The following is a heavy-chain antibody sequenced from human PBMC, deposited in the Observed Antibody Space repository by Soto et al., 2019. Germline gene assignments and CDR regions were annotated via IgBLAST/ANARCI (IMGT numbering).Heavy chain of an antibody. D-gene: IGHD6-13*01. CDR3: ARHQGPAAGNYGMDA. J-gene: IGHJ6*02. CDR2: ISSSSSYI. Sequence: GGSLRLSCAASGFTFSSYSMNWVRQAPGKGLEWVASISSSSSYIYYAGSVKGRFTISRDKAKNSLFLQMSSLRAEDSALYYCARHQGPAAGNYGMDAWGQGTTVTVSS. CDR1: GFTFSSYS. V-gene: IGHV3-21*01.